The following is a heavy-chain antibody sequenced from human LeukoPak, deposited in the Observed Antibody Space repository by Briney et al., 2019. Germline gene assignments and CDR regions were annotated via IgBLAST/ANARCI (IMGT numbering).Heavy chain of an antibody. J-gene: IGHJ3*02. CDR2: IYYSGST. CDR1: GGSISSSSYY. V-gene: IGHV4-39*07. Sequence: SETLSLTCTVSGGSISSSSYYWGWIRQPPGKGLEWIGSIYYSGSTYYNPSLKSRVTISVDTSKNQFSLKLNSVTAADTAVYYCASLLRYAFDIWGQGTMVTVSS. CDR3: ASLLRYAFDI. D-gene: IGHD2-15*01.